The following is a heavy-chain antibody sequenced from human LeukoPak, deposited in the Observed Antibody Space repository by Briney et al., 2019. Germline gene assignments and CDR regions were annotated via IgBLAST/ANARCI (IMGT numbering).Heavy chain of an antibody. D-gene: IGHD3-22*01. CDR3: ARHGDYYDSSGPLDY. J-gene: IGHJ4*02. V-gene: IGHV4-39*01. CDR2: IYYSGST. Sequence: SETLSLTCTVSGGSISSSSYYWGWIRQPPGKGREGIGSIYYSGSTYYNPSLKSRVTISVDTSKNQFSLKLSSVTAADTAVYYCARHGDYYDSSGPLDYWGQGTLVTVSS. CDR1: GGSISSSSYY.